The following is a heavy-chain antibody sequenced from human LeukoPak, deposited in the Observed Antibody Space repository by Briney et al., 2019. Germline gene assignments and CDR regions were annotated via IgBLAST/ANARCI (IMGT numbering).Heavy chain of an antibody. D-gene: IGHD5-12*01. CDR2: FYYGEST. Sequence: SETLSLTCTVAGGSISSSSFYWGWFRQPPGKALEWVGSFYYGESTNYNPSLTSRVTISVDTSKNQFSLRLSSVTAADTAMYYCATHPRANSGYDLSDFWGQGTLVTVSS. CDR1: GGSISSSSFY. CDR3: ATHPRANSGYDLSDF. V-gene: IGHV4-39*01. J-gene: IGHJ4*02.